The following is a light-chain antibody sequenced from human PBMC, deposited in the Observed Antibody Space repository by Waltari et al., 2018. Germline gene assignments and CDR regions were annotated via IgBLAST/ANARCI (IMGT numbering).Light chain of an antibody. CDR3: LQYGRSPLT. CDR2: DAT. J-gene: IGKJ4*01. V-gene: IGKV3D-20*01. CDR1: QSVTASY. Sequence: EIVLTQSPATLSLSPGETATLSCGASQSVTASYVAWYQQKPGLAPRLLIYDATDRAPGIPGRFSGSGSGTDFTLTISGVEPEDFAVYYCLQYGRSPLTFGGGTKVEI.